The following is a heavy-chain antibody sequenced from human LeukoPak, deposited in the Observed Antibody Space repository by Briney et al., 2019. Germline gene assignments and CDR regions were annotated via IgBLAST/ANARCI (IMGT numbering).Heavy chain of an antibody. CDR1: GGTFSSYA. CDR3: TSSEQQLVGNWFDP. Sequence: GASVKVSCKASGGTFSSYAISWGRQAPGQGLEWMGRIIPILGIANYAQKFQGRVTITADKSTSTAYMELSSLRSGDTAVYYCTSSEQQLVGNWFDPWGQGTLVTVSS. D-gene: IGHD6-13*01. V-gene: IGHV1-69*04. J-gene: IGHJ5*02. CDR2: IIPILGIA.